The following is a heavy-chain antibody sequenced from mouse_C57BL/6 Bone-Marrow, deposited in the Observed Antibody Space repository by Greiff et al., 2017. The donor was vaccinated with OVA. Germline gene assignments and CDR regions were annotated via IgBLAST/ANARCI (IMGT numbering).Heavy chain of an antibody. CDR3: ARQGSRYDYAMDY. J-gene: IGHJ4*01. D-gene: IGHD1-1*01. CDR2: ISNGGGST. V-gene: IGHV5-12*01. CDR1: GFTFSDYY. Sequence: EVQRVESGGGLVQPGGSLKLSCAASGFTFSDYYMYWVRQTPEKRLEWVAYISNGGGSTYYPDTVKGRFTISRDNAKNTLYLQMSRLKSEDTAMYYCARQGSRYDYAMDYWGQGTSVTVSS.